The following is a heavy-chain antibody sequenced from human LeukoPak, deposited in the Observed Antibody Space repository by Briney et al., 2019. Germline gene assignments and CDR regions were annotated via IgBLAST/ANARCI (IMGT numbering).Heavy chain of an antibody. J-gene: IGHJ4*02. CDR3: ARDPLSMVGFFDY. CDR1: GFTFSSYS. CDR2: ISSSSSTI. Sequence: GGSLRLSCAASGFTFSSYSMNWVRQAPGKGLEWVSYISSSSSTIYYADSVKGRFTISRDNAKNSLYLQMNSLGDEDTAVYYCARDPLSMVGFFDYWGQGTLVTVSS. V-gene: IGHV3-48*02. D-gene: IGHD3-10*01.